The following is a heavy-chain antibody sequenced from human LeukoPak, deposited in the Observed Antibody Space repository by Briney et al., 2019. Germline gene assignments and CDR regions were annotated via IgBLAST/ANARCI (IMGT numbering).Heavy chain of an antibody. J-gene: IGHJ4*02. CDR2: INPNSGGT. CDR3: ARDGRAYYDFLTGYYHFDY. CDR1: GYTFTGYY. V-gene: IGHV1-2*04. D-gene: IGHD3-9*01. Sequence: GASVKVSCKASGYTFTGYYMHWVRQAPGRGLEWMGWINPNSGGTNYAQKFQGWVTMTRDTSISTAYMELSRLRSDDTAVYYCARDGRAYYDFLTGYYHFDYWGQGTLVTVSS.